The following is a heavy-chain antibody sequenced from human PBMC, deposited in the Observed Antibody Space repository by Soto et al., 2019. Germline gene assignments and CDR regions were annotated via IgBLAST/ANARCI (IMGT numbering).Heavy chain of an antibody. V-gene: IGHV3-23*01. CDR3: AKEGDFWSGSNSFDY. CDR2: ISGSGGRT. CDR1: GFTFSSYA. J-gene: IGHJ4*02. D-gene: IGHD3-3*01. Sequence: EVQLLESGGGLVQPGGSLRLSCAASGFTFSSYAMSWVRQAPGKGLEWVSAISGSGGRTYYADSVKGRFTISRDNSKNPLYLQMNSLRAEDMAVYYCAKEGDFWSGSNSFDYWGQGTLVTVSS.